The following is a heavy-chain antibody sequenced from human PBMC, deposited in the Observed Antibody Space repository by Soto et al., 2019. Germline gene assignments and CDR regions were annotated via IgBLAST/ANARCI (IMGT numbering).Heavy chain of an antibody. Sequence: SSETLSLTCSVSGGSISSSSYYWGWIRQPPGKGMEWIGSINYSGSTNYNTSLKSRVTISVDTSKNQFSLKLSSVTAADTAVYYCARGKNLLRFVEWLDYYYMDVWGKGTTVTVSS. J-gene: IGHJ6*03. D-gene: IGHD3-3*01. CDR1: GGSISSSSYY. V-gene: IGHV4-39*07. CDR2: INYSGST. CDR3: ARGKNLLRFVEWLDYYYMDV.